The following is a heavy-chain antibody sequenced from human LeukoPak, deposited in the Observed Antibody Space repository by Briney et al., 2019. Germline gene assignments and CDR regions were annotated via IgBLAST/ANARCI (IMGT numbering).Heavy chain of an antibody. Sequence: GASVKVSCKASRYTFTGYYMHWVRQAPGQGLEWMGWINPNSGGTNYAQKFQGRVTMTRDTSISTAYMELSRLRSDDTAVYYCARSDDYGDYGAFDIWGQGTMVTVSS. D-gene: IGHD4-17*01. J-gene: IGHJ3*02. CDR1: RYTFTGYY. V-gene: IGHV1-2*02. CDR2: INPNSGGT. CDR3: ARSDDYGDYGAFDI.